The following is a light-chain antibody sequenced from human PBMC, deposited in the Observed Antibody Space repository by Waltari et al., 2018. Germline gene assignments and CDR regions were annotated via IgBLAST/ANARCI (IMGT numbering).Light chain of an antibody. CDR3: HPYNIWPPFT. CDR2: GAS. J-gene: IGKJ3*01. V-gene: IGKV3-15*01. Sequence: ETVMTQSPTTLSVSPGEGVSLSCRASQSVGTNLTWHQHKPGQAPRLHIYGASTRDAGIPVRFSGSGYGTQFTLTVSGLQSEDFAVYYCHPYNIWPPFTFGPVTKVDI. CDR1: QSVGTN.